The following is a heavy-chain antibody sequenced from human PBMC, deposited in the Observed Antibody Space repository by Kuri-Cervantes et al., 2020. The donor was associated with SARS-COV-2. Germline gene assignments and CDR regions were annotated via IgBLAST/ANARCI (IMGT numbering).Heavy chain of an antibody. D-gene: IGHD4-17*01. CDR3: ARSWSMTKVTTVDY. CDR1: GGTFSTAI. Sequence: SVKVSCKASGGTFSTAIISWVRQGPGQGLEWMGVIMPALGMPNYAQKFRGRVTMTTDTSTSTAYMELRSLRSDDTAVYYCARSWSMTKVTTVDYWGQGTLVTVSS. CDR2: IMPALGMP. J-gene: IGHJ4*02. V-gene: IGHV1-69*10.